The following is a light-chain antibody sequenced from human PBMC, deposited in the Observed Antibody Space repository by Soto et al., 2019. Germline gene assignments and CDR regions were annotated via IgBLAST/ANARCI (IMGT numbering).Light chain of an antibody. Sequence: QSVLTQPPSVSGAPGQRVTLSCTGSSSNIGAGYDVHWYQQLPGTAPKLLIYGNTNRPSGVPDRFSGSKSGTSASLAITGLQAEDDDDYYCQSYDSFVVFGGGTKLTVL. CDR3: QSYDSFVV. V-gene: IGLV1-40*01. CDR2: GNT. J-gene: IGLJ3*02. CDR1: SSNIGAGYD.